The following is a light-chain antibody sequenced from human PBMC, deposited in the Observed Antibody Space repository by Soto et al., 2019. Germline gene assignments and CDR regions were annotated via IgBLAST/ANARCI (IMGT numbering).Light chain of an antibody. V-gene: IGLV2-14*01. J-gene: IGLJ1*01. CDR1: SSDVGGYNY. CDR2: DVS. CDR3: SSYTSSSRC. Sequence: QSALTQPASVSGSPGQSITISCTGTSSDVGGYNYVSWYQQHPGKAPKLMIYDVSNRPSGVSNRFSGSKSGNTASLTISGLQAEDEADYYCSSYTSSSRCFGTRTKVTVL.